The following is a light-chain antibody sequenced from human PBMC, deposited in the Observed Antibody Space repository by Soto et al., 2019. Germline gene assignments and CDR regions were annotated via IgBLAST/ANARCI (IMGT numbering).Light chain of an antibody. Sequence: DIQITQSPATLSASVGYRVTIHCRASQSISRRLTWYQQKPGKAPKLLIYEASSLDSGVPSRSSGRGAGPECTLTISGLQPDDFETDDCQQFNSYPITFGPGTRLENK. CDR2: EAS. CDR3: QQFNSYPIT. V-gene: IGKV1-5*01. CDR1: QSISRR. J-gene: IGKJ5*01.